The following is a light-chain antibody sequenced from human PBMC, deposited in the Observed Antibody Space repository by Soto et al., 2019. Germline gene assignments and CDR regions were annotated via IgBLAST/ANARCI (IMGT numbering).Light chain of an antibody. CDR3: QQYNNWPYT. Sequence: EIVMTQSPATLSVSPGERATLSCRASQSVSSNLAWYQQKPGQAPRLLIYRASAWATGIPARFSGSGSGTEFTLTISSLQSEEFAVYYCQQYNNWPYTFGQGTKLEIK. V-gene: IGKV3-15*01. J-gene: IGKJ2*01. CDR1: QSVSSN. CDR2: RAS.